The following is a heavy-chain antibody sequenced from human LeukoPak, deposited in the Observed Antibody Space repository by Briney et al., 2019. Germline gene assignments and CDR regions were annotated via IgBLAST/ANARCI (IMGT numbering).Heavy chain of an antibody. Sequence: SGPTLVNPTQTLTLTSTFSGFSLSTSGVGVGWIRQPPGRALEWLAVIYWDDDKRYSPSLKSRLTITKDTSKNQVVLTMTNMDPVDTATYYCAHRYYARGENYFDYWGQGTLVTVSS. CDR2: IYWDDDK. CDR1: GFSLSTSGVG. D-gene: IGHD3-22*01. V-gene: IGHV2-5*02. J-gene: IGHJ4*02. CDR3: AHRYYARGENYFDY.